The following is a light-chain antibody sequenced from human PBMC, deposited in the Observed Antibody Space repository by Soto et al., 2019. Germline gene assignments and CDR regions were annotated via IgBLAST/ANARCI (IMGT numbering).Light chain of an antibody. CDR2: GST. Sequence: QAVVTQPPSVSGAPGQTVTISCSGSTSNIGSNYDVHWYQQLPGTAPKVIIYGSTNRPSGVPDRFSASESGTSASLAITGLQLDDEADYYCQSYDSTLRGVVFGGGTKLTVL. V-gene: IGLV1-40*01. CDR1: TSNIGSNYD. J-gene: IGLJ3*02. CDR3: QSYDSTLRGVV.